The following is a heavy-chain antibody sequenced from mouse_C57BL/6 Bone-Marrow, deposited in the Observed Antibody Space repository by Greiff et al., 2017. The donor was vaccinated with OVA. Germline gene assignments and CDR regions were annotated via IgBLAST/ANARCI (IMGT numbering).Heavy chain of an antibody. V-gene: IGHV1-82*01. CDR2: IYPGDGDT. CDR3: AREKNAMDY. CDR1: GYAFSSSW. Sequence: QVQLKESGPELVKPGASVKISCKASGYAFSSSWMNWVKQRPGKGLEWIGRIYPGDGDTNYNGKFKGKATLTADKSSSTAYMQLSSLTSEDSAVYFCAREKNAMDYWGQGTSVTVSS. J-gene: IGHJ4*01.